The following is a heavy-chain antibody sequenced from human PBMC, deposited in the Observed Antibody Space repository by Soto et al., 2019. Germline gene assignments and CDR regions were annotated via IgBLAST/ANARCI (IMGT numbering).Heavy chain of an antibody. CDR3: VRERSGYSYADS. D-gene: IGHD5-18*01. Sequence: XESLRLSCAASGFTFSSYAMSGVRQAPGKGLEWVSAISGSGANTYYADSVKGRFTISRDNSKNTLYLQMNSLRAEDSAMYYCVRERSGYSYADSWGQGTLVTVSS. J-gene: IGHJ4*02. CDR2: ISGSGANT. CDR1: GFTFSSYA. V-gene: IGHV3-23*01.